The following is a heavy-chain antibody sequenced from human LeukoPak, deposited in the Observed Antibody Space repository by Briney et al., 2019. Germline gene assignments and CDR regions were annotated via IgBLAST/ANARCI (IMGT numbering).Heavy chain of an antibody. V-gene: IGHV5-51*01. Sequence: GASLKISCTGSSYSFTTYWIGWVRQMPGKGLEWMGIIYPGDSDTRYSPSFQGQVTISADKSISTAYLHWSSLKASDTAMYYCARLGPPGDYYYYYMDVWGKGTTVTVSS. CDR2: IYPGDSDT. CDR1: SYSFTTYW. J-gene: IGHJ6*03. CDR3: ARLGPPGDYYYYYMDV. D-gene: IGHD3-10*01.